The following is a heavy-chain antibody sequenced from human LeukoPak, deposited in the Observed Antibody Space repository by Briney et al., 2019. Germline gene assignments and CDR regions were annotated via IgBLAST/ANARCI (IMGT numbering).Heavy chain of an antibody. CDR1: GYTFTGYY. CDR2: INPNSGGT. CDR3: ARGVKSGSSFSELDY. D-gene: IGHD1-26*01. Sequence: GASVKVSCKASGYTFTGYYMHWVRQAPGQGLEWMGWINPNSGGTNYAQKFQGWVTMIRDTSISTAYMELSRLRSDDTAVYYCARGVKSGSSFSELDYWGQGTLVTVSS. V-gene: IGHV1-2*04. J-gene: IGHJ4*02.